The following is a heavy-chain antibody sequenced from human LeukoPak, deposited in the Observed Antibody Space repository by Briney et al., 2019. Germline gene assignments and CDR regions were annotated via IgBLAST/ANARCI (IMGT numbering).Heavy chain of an antibody. J-gene: IGHJ4*02. V-gene: IGHV3-49*04. Sequence: GGSLRLSCAASGFTFSSYGMHWVRQAPGKGLEWVGFIRSKAYGGTTEYAASVKGRFTITRDDSKSIAYLQMNSLKTEDTAVYYCTRVRDYDFWSGFDYWGQGTLVTVSS. CDR1: GFTFSSYG. CDR3: TRVRDYDFWSGFDY. CDR2: IRSKAYGGTT. D-gene: IGHD3-3*01.